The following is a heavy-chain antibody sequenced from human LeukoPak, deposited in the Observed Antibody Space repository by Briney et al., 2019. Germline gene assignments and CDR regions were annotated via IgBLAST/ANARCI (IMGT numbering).Heavy chain of an antibody. D-gene: IGHD3-3*01. CDR2: ISYDGSNK. J-gene: IGHJ1*01. CDR1: GFTFSSYG. V-gene: IGHV3-30*18. Sequence: GGSLRLSCAASGFTFSSYGMHWVRQAPGKGLEWVAVISYDGSNKYYADSVRGRFTISRDNSKNTLYLQMNSLRAEDTAVYYCAKAPFGVVKYFQHWGQGTLVTVSS. CDR3: AKAPFGVVKYFQH.